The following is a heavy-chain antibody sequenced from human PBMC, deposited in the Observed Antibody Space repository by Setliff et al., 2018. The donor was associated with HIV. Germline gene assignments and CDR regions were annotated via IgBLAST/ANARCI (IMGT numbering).Heavy chain of an antibody. CDR2: ISYDGTYK. CDR1: GFTFNNYA. V-gene: IGHV3-30*04. Sequence: PGGSLRLSCAASGFTFNNYAIHWVRQAPGKGLEWVALISYDGTYKYYAESVKGRFTISRDNSRNTLYPQMNSLRTEDTAVYYCAKDWGSRLSYSFYYMDVWGKGTTVTVSS. CDR3: AKDWGSRLSYSFYYMDV. D-gene: IGHD3-16*01. J-gene: IGHJ6*03.